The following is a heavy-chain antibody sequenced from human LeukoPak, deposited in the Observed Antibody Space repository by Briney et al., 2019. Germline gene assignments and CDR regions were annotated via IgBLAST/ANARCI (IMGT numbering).Heavy chain of an antibody. D-gene: IGHD6-19*01. V-gene: IGHV1-2*02. J-gene: IGHJ4*02. Sequence: GASVKVSCKASGYTFTGQFIHWLRPAPGQGLEWMGWIDPPSGAPHYAQKFQDTITLTRDTSIATAYMEVHRLQTDDTAVYYCARSGFSTGFYLDFWGQGTPISVSS. CDR3: ARSGFSTGFYLDF. CDR1: GYTFTGQF. CDR2: IDPPSGAP.